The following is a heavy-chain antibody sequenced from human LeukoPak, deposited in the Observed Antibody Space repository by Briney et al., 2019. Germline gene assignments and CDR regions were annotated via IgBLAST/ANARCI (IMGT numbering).Heavy chain of an antibody. CDR2: TYYRSKWYN. CDR1: GDSVSSNSAA. V-gene: IGHV6-1*01. Sequence: SQTLSLTCAISGDSVSSNSAAWNWIRQSPSRGLEWLGRTYYRSKWYNDYAVSVKSRITINPDTSKNQFSLQLNSVTPEDTAVYCCARRAITVVRGVIIPDYYFDYWGQGTLVTVSS. D-gene: IGHD3-10*01. CDR3: ARRAITVVRGVIIPDYYFDY. J-gene: IGHJ4*02.